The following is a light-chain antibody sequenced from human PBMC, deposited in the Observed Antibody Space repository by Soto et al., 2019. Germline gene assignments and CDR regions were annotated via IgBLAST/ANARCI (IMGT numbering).Light chain of an antibody. J-gene: IGKJ1*01. Sequence: EIVLTQSPCTLSLSPVVRATLSCRASQSVTSNYLAWYQQKPGQAPRLLIYAASTRATGIPARFSGSGSGTEFTLTINSLQSEDFAVYYCKQYNNWWTFGQGTKV. CDR2: AAS. V-gene: IGKV3-15*01. CDR3: KQYNNWWT. CDR1: QSVTSN.